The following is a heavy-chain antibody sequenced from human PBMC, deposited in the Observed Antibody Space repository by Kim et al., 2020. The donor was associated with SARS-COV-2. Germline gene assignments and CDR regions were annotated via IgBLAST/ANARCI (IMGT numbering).Heavy chain of an antibody. CDR3: ARKFSDTYTSFYFGP. J-gene: IGHJ5*02. CDR2: IKSKGSGGTL. Sequence: GGSLRLSCVLSGLTFSDAWVSWVRQARGKGLEWVGRIKSKGSGGTLHYAAAVKGRFTISRDDLEKTIYLQMNSLRAEDTALYYCARKFSDTYTSFYFGPWGQGALVTVSS. D-gene: IGHD2-2*02. V-gene: IGHV3-15*01. CDR1: GLTFSDAW.